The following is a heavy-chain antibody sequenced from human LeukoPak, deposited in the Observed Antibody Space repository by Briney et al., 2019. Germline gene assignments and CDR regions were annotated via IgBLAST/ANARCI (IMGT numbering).Heavy chain of an antibody. Sequence: SSETLSLTCAVYGGSFSGYYWSWIRQPPGKGLEWIGEINHSGSTNYNPSLKSRVTISVDTSKNQFSLKLSSVTAADTAVYYCATRSGYSIWVRSPRFDYWGQGTLVTVSS. CDR2: INHSGST. V-gene: IGHV4-34*01. D-gene: IGHD3-22*01. J-gene: IGHJ4*02. CDR3: ATRSGYSIWVRSPRFDY. CDR1: GGSFSGYY.